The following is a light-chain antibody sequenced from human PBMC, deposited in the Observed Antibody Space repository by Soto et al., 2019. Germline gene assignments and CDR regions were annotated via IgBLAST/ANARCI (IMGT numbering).Light chain of an antibody. V-gene: IGKV3-20*01. CDR1: QSVRNNY. CDR3: QHYGSSPWT. CDR2: AAS. Sequence: EIVLTQSPGTLSLSPGERATLSCRASQSVRNNYLAWYQQKPGQAPRLLIYAASGRATGIPDRFSGSGSGTDFTLTIRRLELEDFAVYHCQHYGSSPWTLAPGTKVDIK. J-gene: IGKJ1*01.